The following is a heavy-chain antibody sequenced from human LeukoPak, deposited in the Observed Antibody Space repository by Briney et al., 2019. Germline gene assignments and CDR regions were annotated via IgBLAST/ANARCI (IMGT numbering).Heavy chain of an antibody. CDR2: IRSDGSNK. Sequence: PGGSLRLSCAASGFTFSSYGMHWVRQAPGKGLEWVAFIRSDGSNKYYADSVKGRFTISRDNSKNTLYLQMNSLRAGDTAVYYCAKGVPTPIDYWGQGTLVTVSS. V-gene: IGHV3-30*02. J-gene: IGHJ4*02. CDR1: GFTFSSYG. D-gene: IGHD5-12*01. CDR3: AKGVPTPIDY.